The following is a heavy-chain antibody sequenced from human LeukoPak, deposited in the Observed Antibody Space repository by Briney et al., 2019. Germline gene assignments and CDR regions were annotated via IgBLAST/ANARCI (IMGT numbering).Heavy chain of an antibody. CDR1: GYAFTGYY. J-gene: IGHJ5*02. D-gene: IGHD5-18*01. Sequence: ASVKVSCKASGYAFTGYYMHWVRQAPGQGLEWMGWINPNSGGTNYAQKFQGRVTMTRDTSISTAYMELSRLRSDDTAVYYCARVVYSYRHNWFDPWGQGTLVTVYS. CDR2: INPNSGGT. CDR3: ARVVYSYRHNWFDP. V-gene: IGHV1-2*02.